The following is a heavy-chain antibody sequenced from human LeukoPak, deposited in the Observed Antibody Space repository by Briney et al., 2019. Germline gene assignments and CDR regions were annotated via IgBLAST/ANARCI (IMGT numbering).Heavy chain of an antibody. CDR1: GFTFSTYA. D-gene: IGHD3-10*01. V-gene: IGHV3-23*01. J-gene: IGHJ4*02. Sequence: GGSLRLSCAASGFTFSTYAMSWVRQAPGKGLEWVSGLSGSGGSTDYADSVKGRFTISRDNSKNTLYLQMNSLRAEDTAVYFCSKRSLNYYGSGPLDYWGQGTLVTVSS. CDR2: LSGSGGST. CDR3: SKRSLNYYGSGPLDY.